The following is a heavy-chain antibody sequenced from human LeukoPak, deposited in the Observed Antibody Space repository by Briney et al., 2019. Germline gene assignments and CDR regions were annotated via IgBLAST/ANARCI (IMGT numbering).Heavy chain of an antibody. Sequence: PGGSLRLSCAASGFTFSSYAMSWVRQAPGKGLEWVSSISSSSSYIYYADSVKGRFTISRDNAKNSLYLQMNSLRAEDTAVYHCARDRLLEDRDFHYYYYMDVWGRGTTVTVSS. CDR3: ARDRLLEDRDFHYYYYMDV. V-gene: IGHV3-21*01. CDR1: GFTFSSYA. CDR2: ISSSSSYI. D-gene: IGHD2-21*01. J-gene: IGHJ6*03.